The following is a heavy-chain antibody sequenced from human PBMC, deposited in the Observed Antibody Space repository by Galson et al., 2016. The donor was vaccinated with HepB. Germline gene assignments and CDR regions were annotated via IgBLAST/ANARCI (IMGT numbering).Heavy chain of an antibody. Sequence: SLRLSCAASGFTFSTYWMSWVRQAPGKGLEWVANIKQDGTEKYYVDSVKGRFTISRDNARDSLYLQMNSLRAEDTAVYYCASSQRGWLFDYWGQGTLVTVSS. D-gene: IGHD3-9*01. V-gene: IGHV3-7*01. CDR1: GFTFSTYW. CDR3: ASSQRGWLFDY. CDR2: IKQDGTEK. J-gene: IGHJ4*02.